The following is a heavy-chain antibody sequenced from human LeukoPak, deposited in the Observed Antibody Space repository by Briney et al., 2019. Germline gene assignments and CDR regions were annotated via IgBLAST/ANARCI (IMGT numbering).Heavy chain of an antibody. J-gene: IGHJ4*02. CDR2: IIPIFGTA. D-gene: IGHD3-10*01. Sequence: SVKVSCKASGGTFSSYAISWVRQAPGQGLEWMGGIIPIFGTANYAQKFQGRVTITADESTSTAYMELSSLRSEDTAVYYCARGRYGSGSYYSPPFFYDYWGQGTLVTVSS. CDR3: ARGRYGSGSYYSPPFFYDY. V-gene: IGHV1-69*13. CDR1: GGTFSSYA.